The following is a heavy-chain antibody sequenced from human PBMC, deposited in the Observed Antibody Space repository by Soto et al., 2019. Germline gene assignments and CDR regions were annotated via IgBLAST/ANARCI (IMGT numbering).Heavy chain of an antibody. D-gene: IGHD3-9*01. Sequence: PSETLPLPCTVSSDFISGLYWIWIRQPPGKGLGWIGRIYSSGETNYNPSLTVRVIMSLDTSKNPFSLKLTYVTDADTAVYYCARASQCKSYFDCFAWLDYWGQGTLVTVS. J-gene: IGHJ4*02. CDR1: SDFISGLY. V-gene: IGHV4-4*07. CDR3: ARASQCKSYFDCFAWLDY. CDR2: IYSSGET.